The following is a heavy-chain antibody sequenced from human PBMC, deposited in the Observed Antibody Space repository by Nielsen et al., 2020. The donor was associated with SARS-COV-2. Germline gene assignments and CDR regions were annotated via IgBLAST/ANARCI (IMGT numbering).Heavy chain of an antibody. J-gene: IGHJ6*02. Sequence: ESLKIPCAASEFTFGAYSMNWVRQAPGQGLEWVSSISSGSSYIYYADSVKGRFTISRDNAKNSLDLQMNSLRAEDTAVYYCARGRNTYAYEHQFYYGMDVWGQGTTVIVSS. D-gene: IGHD3-16*01. CDR1: EFTFGAYS. V-gene: IGHV3-21*01. CDR3: ARGRNTYAYEHQFYYGMDV. CDR2: ISSGSSYI.